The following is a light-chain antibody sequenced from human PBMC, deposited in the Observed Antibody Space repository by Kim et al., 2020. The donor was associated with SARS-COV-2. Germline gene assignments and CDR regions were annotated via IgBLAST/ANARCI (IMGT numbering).Light chain of an antibody. J-gene: IGLJ2*01. CDR1: KLGDKY. V-gene: IGLV3-1*01. Sequence: SYELTQPPSVSVSPGQTASITCSGDKLGDKYACWYQQKPGQSPVLVIYQDSKRPSGLPERFSGSNSGNTATLTISGTQAMDEADYYCQAWDSSTHVVFGG. CDR2: QDS. CDR3: QAWDSSTHVV.